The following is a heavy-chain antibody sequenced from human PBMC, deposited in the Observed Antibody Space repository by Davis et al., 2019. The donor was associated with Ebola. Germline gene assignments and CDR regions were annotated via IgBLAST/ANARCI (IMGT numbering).Heavy chain of an antibody. CDR2: LGTSADT. CDR1: GFIFRNYV. Sequence: GGSLRLSCAASGFIFRNYVMSWVRQAPGKGLEWVSTLGTSADTYYADSVKGRFTISRDNSKNTLYLQMNSLRAEDTAVYYCAKKSGIDYWGQGTLVTVSS. CDR3: AKKSGIDY. J-gene: IGHJ4*02. V-gene: IGHV3-23*01.